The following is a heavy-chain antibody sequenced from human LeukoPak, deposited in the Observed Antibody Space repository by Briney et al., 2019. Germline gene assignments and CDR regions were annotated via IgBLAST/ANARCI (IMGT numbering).Heavy chain of an antibody. CDR3: VRDWGYDSSGYWQKYFDT. Sequence: GSLRLSCAASGFTFSSYGMHWVRQAPGKGLEWMTFIRYDGSRKDYADSVKGRFTISRDNAKNTLYLQMNSLRAEDTAVYYCVRDWGYDSSGYWQKYFDTWGQGTLVTVSS. CDR2: IRYDGSRK. J-gene: IGHJ4*02. V-gene: IGHV3-30*02. CDR1: GFTFSSYG. D-gene: IGHD3-22*01.